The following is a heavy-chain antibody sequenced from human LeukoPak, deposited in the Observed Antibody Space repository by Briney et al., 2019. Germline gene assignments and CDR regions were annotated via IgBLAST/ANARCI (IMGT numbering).Heavy chain of an antibody. J-gene: IGHJ3*02. V-gene: IGHV3-21*01. Sequence: GGSLRLSCAASGFTFSSYNMNWVRQAPGKGLEWVSSISSSSSYIYYADSVKGRFTISRDNAKNSLFLQMNSLRAEDTAVYYCARDLAPDDSSGYYGRSDAFDIWGQGTMVTVSS. CDR3: ARDLAPDDSSGYYGRSDAFDI. CDR2: ISSSSSYI. D-gene: IGHD3-22*01. CDR1: GFTFSSYN.